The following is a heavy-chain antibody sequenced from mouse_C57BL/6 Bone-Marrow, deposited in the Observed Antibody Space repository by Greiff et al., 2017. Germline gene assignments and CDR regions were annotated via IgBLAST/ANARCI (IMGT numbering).Heavy chain of an antibody. V-gene: IGHV5-4*01. Sequence: EVQLVESGGGLVKPGGSLKLSCAASGFTFSSYAMSWVRQTPEKRLEWVATISDGGSYTYYPDNVKGRFTISRDNAKNNLYLQMSHLKSEDTAMYYCARGFYGSSHYAMDYWGQGTSVTVSS. J-gene: IGHJ4*01. CDR1: GFTFSSYA. CDR2: ISDGGSYT. CDR3: ARGFYGSSHYAMDY. D-gene: IGHD1-1*01.